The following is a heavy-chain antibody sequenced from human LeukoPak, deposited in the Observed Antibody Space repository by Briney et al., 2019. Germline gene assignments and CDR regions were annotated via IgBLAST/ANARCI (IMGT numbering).Heavy chain of an antibody. D-gene: IGHD6-13*01. CDR3: ARGFGYSSSWYLYYFDY. CDR1: GYTFTSYY. Sequence: ASVKVSCKASGYTFTSYYMHWVRQAPGQGLEWMGIINPSGGTTSYAQKFQGRVTITADESTSTAYMELSSLRSEDTAVYYCARGFGYSSSWYLYYFDYWGQGTLVTVSS. J-gene: IGHJ4*02. V-gene: IGHV1-46*01. CDR2: INPSGGTT.